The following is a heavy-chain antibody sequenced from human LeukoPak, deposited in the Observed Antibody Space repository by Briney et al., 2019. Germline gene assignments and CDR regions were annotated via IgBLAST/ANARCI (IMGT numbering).Heavy chain of an antibody. V-gene: IGHV3-30*03. CDR2: ISYDGGNK. D-gene: IGHD3-10*01. CDR3: ARGPNDYYGSGSYPDYYYYGMDV. Sequence: PGRSLRLSCAASGFTFSSYGMHWVRQAPGKGLEWVAVISYDGGNKYYADSVKGRFTISRDNSKNTLYLQMNSLRAEDTAVYYCARGPNDYYGSGSYPDYYYYGMDVWGQGTTVTVSS. J-gene: IGHJ6*02. CDR1: GFTFSSYG.